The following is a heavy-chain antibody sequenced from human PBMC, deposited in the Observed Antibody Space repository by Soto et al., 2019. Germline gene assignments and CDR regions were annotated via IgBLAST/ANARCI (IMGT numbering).Heavy chain of an antibody. Sequence: GASVKVSCKASGFTFTNSAVQWVRQARGQRLEWIGWIVVGSGNTNYAQMFQERVTITRDMSTTTAYMELSSLRSEDTAVYYCATDKGDSYGYGNYWGQGTLVTVS. CDR1: GFTFTNSA. V-gene: IGHV1-58*01. D-gene: IGHD5-18*01. CDR2: IVVGSGNT. CDR3: ATDKGDSYGYGNY. J-gene: IGHJ4*02.